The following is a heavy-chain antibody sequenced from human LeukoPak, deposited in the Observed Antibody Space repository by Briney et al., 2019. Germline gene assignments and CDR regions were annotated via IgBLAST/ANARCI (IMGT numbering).Heavy chain of an antibody. D-gene: IGHD6-13*01. Sequence: VASVEVSCKVSGYTLTELSMHWVRQAPGKGLEWMGGFDPEDGETIYAQKFQGRVTMTEDTSTDTAYMELSSLRSEDTAVYYCATESWYASRQWFDPWGQGTLVTVSS. V-gene: IGHV1-24*01. CDR2: FDPEDGET. J-gene: IGHJ5*02. CDR3: ATESWYASRQWFDP. CDR1: GYTLTELS.